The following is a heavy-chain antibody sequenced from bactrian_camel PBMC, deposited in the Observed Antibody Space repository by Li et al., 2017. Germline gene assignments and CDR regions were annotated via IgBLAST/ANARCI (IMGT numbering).Heavy chain of an antibody. V-gene: IGHV3S53*01. CDR3: VAPVFLHVSTSRFELGCNSDDRYY. CDR2: IATGGGSS. D-gene: IGHD7*01. CDR1: EYTYSNNC. J-gene: IGHJ4*01. Sequence: HVQLVESGGGSVQAGGSVRLSCVASEYTYSNNCMGWFRQAPGKKREWVVAIATGGGSSYYADSVKGRFTISRDNAKNTVWLQMDSLKPEDTAVYYCVAPVFLHVSTSRFELGCNSDDRYYWGQGTQVTVS.